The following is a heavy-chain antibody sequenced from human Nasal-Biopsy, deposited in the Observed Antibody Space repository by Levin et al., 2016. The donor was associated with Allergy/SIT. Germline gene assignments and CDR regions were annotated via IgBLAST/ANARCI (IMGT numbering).Heavy chain of an antibody. Sequence: GGSLRLSCTGSGYSFHNYFIHWVRQMPGKGLEWMGRIDPSDSYTNYNPSFQGHVTISSDRSLSTAYLQWSSLKASDTAIYYCVTGKDFDYWGQGTLVTVSA. CDR2: IDPSDSYT. CDR3: VTGKDFDY. J-gene: IGHJ4*02. CDR1: GYSFHNYF. D-gene: IGHD3-10*01. V-gene: IGHV5-10-1*01.